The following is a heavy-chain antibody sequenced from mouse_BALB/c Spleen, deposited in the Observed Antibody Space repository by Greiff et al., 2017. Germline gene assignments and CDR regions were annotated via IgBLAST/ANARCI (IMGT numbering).Heavy chain of an antibody. CDR1: GFNIKDTY. CDR3: AREDTTVVPYYFDY. CDR2: IDPANGNT. D-gene: IGHD1-1*01. J-gene: IGHJ2*01. Sequence: VQLKQSGAELVKPGASVKLSCTASGFNIKDTYMHWVKQRPEQGLEWIGRIDPANGNTKYDPKFQGKATITADTSSNTAYLQLSSLTSEDTAVYYCAREDTTVVPYYFDYWGQGTTLTVSS. V-gene: IGHV14-3*02.